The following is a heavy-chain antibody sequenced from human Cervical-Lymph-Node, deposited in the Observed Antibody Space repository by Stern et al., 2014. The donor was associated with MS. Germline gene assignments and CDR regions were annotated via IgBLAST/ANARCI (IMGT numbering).Heavy chain of an antibody. CDR1: GYTFTDYF. D-gene: IGHD6-25*01. J-gene: IGHJ4*02. Sequence: VQLVESGAEVKKPGASVKVSCKAAGYTFTDYFYHWVRQAPGQGFEWMGWINPNSGGTDYAQNFQARVTMTRDTSITTAYMELTSLRPDDTAVYYCARARTADSFDYWGQGTLVTVSS. CDR3: ARARTADSFDY. V-gene: IGHV1-2*02. CDR2: INPNSGGT.